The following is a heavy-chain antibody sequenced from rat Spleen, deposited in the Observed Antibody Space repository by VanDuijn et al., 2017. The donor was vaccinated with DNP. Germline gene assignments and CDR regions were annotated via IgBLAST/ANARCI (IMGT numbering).Heavy chain of an antibody. CDR1: GYSITSNY. V-gene: IGHV3-1*01. Sequence: EVQLQESGPGLVQPSQSLSLTCSVTGYSITSNYWGWIRKFPGNKMEYIGHISYSGSTNYNPSLKSRISITRDTSKNHFLLQLNSVTNEDTATYYCARWTRYFDSWGQGVMVTVSS. D-gene: IGHD1-7*01. CDR2: ISYSGST. CDR3: ARWTRYFDS. J-gene: IGHJ2*01.